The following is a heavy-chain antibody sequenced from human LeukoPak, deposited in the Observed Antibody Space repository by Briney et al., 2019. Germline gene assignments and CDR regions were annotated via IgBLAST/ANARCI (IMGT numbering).Heavy chain of an antibody. D-gene: IGHD2-15*01. CDR3: ARGYCSGGGCSVLDAFDG. CDR1: GSTFTHYY. J-gene: IGHJ3*01. V-gene: IGHV1-46*01. Sequence: ASLRVCCKPSGSTFTHYYIHWVRGARGQGLEWMGKINPSGSSTSYPQKFQGRVTMTRDTSTTTVYMELSTLRSEDTAIYYCARGYCSGGGCSVLDAFDGWGQGTMVTVSS. CDR2: INPSGSST.